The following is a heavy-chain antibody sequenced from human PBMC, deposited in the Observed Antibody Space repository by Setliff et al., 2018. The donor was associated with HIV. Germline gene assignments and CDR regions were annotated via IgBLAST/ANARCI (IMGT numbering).Heavy chain of an antibody. CDR2: LSGSGGIT. V-gene: IGHV3-23*01. Sequence: GGSLRLSCVTSGFTFTDYAMTWVRQAPGEGLQYVSALSGSGGITYYADSVKGRFTLFRDTSKDTLYLQMISLRADDTAVYYCATLRQQLITGWFDPWGQGTLVTVSS. CDR3: ATLRQQLITGWFDP. CDR1: GFTFTDYA. D-gene: IGHD6-13*01. J-gene: IGHJ5*02.